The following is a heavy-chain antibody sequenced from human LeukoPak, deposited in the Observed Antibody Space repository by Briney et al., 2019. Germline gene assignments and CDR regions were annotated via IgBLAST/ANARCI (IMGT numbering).Heavy chain of an antibody. CDR2: IYYSGST. CDR3: ARGGTTVTPGLLWFDR. D-gene: IGHD4-17*01. CDR1: SGSISSHY. Sequence: SETLSLTCSVSSGSISSHYWSWIRQPPGKGLEWMVYIYYSGSTKYNTSLKRRVTISVEPSKNQFSLKLSSVTAADPAVYYCARGGTTVTPGLLWFDRSGQPTLVTV. J-gene: IGHJ5*01. V-gene: IGHV4-59*11.